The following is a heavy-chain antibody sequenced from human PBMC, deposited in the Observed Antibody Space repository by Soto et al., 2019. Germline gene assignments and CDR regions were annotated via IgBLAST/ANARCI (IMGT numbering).Heavy chain of an antibody. CDR2: ISSSSSYI. V-gene: IGHV3-21*01. J-gene: IGHJ4*02. CDR1: GFTFSSYS. Sequence: GSLRLSCAASGFTFSSYSMNWVRQAPGKGLEWVSSISSSSSYIYYADSVKGRFTISRDNAKNSLYLQMNSLRAEDTAVYYCARDVSSGGLGFDYWGQGTLVTVSS. D-gene: IGHD6-19*01. CDR3: ARDVSSGGLGFDY.